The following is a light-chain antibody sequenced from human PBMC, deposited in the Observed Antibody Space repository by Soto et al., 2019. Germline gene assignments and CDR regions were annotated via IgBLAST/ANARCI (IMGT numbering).Light chain of an antibody. CDR3: QQYKSDYT. V-gene: IGKV1-5*03. CDR1: QSISSW. J-gene: IGKJ2*01. Sequence: DIQMTQSPSTLSASVGDRVTITCRASQSISSWLAWYQQKPGKAPKLLIYKASSLESGVPSRFSGSGSGTEFPLTISSLQPDDVGTDYGQQYKSDYTFGPGTQLEIK. CDR2: KAS.